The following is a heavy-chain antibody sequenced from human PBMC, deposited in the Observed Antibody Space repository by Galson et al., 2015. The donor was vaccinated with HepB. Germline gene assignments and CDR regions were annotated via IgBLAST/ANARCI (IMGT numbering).Heavy chain of an antibody. CDR2: ISGSGGST. CDR1: GFSFSSYA. Sequence: SLRLSCAASGFSFSSYAMSWVRQAPGKGLEWVSAISGSGGSTYYADSVKGRFTISRDNSKNTLYLQMNSLRAEDTAVYYCAKDLTPGYADSSGLTGAVAVASWGRATMVTVSP. V-gene: IGHV3-23*01. CDR3: AKDLTPGYADSSGLTGAVAVAS. J-gene: IGHJ3*01. D-gene: IGHD3-22*01.